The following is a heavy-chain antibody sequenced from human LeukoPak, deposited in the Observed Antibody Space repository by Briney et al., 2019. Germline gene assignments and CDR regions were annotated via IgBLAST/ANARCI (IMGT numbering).Heavy chain of an antibody. D-gene: IGHD3-10*01. CDR1: VGSISSYY. V-gene: IGHV4-59*08. CDR2: IYYTGST. J-gene: IGHJ4*02. Sequence: PSETLSLTCAVSVGSISSYYWSWIRQPPGKGLEWIGYIYYTGSTNYNPSLKSRVTISVDTSKNQFSLKLSSVTAADTAVYYCARHPTGDFDYWGQGTLVTVSS. CDR3: ARHPTGDFDY.